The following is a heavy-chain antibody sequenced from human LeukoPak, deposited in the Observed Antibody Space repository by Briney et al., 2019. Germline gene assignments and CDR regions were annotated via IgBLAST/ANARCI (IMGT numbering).Heavy chain of an antibody. Sequence: ASVTVSCKASGYCFTTYAMYWVRQAPGQRLEWMGWINDGNGNTKYSQKFQGRVTMTRDTSASTAYMELSSLRFEDTAVYYCASDGFDIWGQGTMVTVSS. CDR3: ASDGFDI. J-gene: IGHJ3*02. V-gene: IGHV1-3*01. CDR2: INDGNGNT. CDR1: GYCFTTYA.